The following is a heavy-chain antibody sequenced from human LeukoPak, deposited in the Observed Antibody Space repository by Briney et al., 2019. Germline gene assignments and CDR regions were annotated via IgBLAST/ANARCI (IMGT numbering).Heavy chain of an antibody. J-gene: IGHJ4*02. CDR1: GGSISSNY. V-gene: IGHV4-59*01. CDR3: ARRAYSSGYYYFDY. D-gene: IGHD3-22*01. Sequence: SETLSLTCTVSGGSISSNYWSWIRQPPGEGLEWIGYIYYSGSTIYNPSLKSRVTISVDTSKNQFSLKLSSVTAADTAVYYCARRAYSSGYYYFDYWGQGTLVTVSS. CDR2: IYYSGST.